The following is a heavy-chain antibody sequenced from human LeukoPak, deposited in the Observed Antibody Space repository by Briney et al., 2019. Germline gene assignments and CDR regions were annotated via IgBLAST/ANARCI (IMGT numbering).Heavy chain of an antibody. J-gene: IGHJ4*02. CDR3: AREVFLGGYGLFDY. D-gene: IGHD2/OR15-2a*01. Sequence: GGSLRLSCAASGFTFDDYAMHWVRQAPGKGLEWVSGISWNSGSIGYADSVKGRFTISRDNAKNSLYLQMNSLRAEDTAVYYCAREVFLGGYGLFDYWGQGTLVTVSS. V-gene: IGHV3-9*01. CDR2: ISWNSGSI. CDR1: GFTFDDYA.